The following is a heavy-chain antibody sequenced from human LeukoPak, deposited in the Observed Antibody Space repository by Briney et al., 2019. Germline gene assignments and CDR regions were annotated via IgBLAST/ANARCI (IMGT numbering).Heavy chain of an antibody. J-gene: IGHJ4*02. Sequence: GGSLRLSCAASGFSFSSYDIHCVRQAPGKGLEWVTFIESDGSSKYYADSVKGRFTISRDNSKNTVYVEMINLGPEDTAVYYCAKEGSGWYYLDYWGQGTVVTVSS. CDR1: GFSFSSYD. CDR3: AKEGSGWYYLDY. V-gene: IGHV3-30*02. CDR2: IESDGSSK. D-gene: IGHD6-19*01.